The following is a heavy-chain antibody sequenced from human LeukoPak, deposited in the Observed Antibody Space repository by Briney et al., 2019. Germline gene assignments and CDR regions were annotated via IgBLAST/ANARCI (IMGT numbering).Heavy chain of an antibody. J-gene: IGHJ4*02. D-gene: IGHD3-22*01. Sequence: GASVKVSCKASGYTFTSYYMHWVRQAPGQGLEWRGIINPSGGSTSYAQKFQGRVTMTRDMSPSTVYMELSSLRSEDTAVYYCARSQSNYYDSSGYYFGSLYFDYWGQGTLVTVSS. CDR3: ARSQSNYYDSSGYYFGSLYFDY. CDR1: GYTFTSYY. CDR2: INPSGGST. V-gene: IGHV1-46*01.